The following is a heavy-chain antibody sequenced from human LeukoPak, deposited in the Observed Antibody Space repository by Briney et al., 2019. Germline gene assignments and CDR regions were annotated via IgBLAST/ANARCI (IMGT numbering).Heavy chain of an antibody. D-gene: IGHD3-10*01. J-gene: IGHJ6*04. Sequence: GGSLRLSCAASGFTFSSYWMSWVRQAPGKGLEWVANIKQDGSEKYYVDSVKGRFTISRDNAKNSLYLQMNSLRAEDTAVYYCARDLTMVRGLTYYGTDVWGKGTTVTVSS. CDR3: ARDLTMVRGLTYYGTDV. CDR1: GFTFSSYW. CDR2: IKQDGSEK. V-gene: IGHV3-7*03.